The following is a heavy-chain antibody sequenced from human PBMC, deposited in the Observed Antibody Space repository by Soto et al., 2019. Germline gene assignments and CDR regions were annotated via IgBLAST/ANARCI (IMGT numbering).Heavy chain of an antibody. D-gene: IGHD5-12*01. CDR1: GFTFDSYA. CDR2: ISGGGTST. CDR3: AKGRGLLATYPFDY. J-gene: IGHJ4*02. Sequence: PGGSLRLSCVASGFTFDSYAMNWIRQAPGKGLVWVSVISGGGTSTYYADSVKGRFTVSRDNSKNTMYLQMSSLRAEDTALYYCAKGRGLLATYPFDYWGQGTLVTVSS. V-gene: IGHV3-23*01.